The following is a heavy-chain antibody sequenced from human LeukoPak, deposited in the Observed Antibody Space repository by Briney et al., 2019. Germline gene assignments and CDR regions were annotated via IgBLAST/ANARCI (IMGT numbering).Heavy chain of an antibody. V-gene: IGHV5-51*01. Sequence: GESLKISCKGSGYSFTDYWIAWVRQMPGKGLGWVGIIYPGDSDARYSPSFQGQVTISADKPISTVYLQWSSLKASDTAIYYCARPQEMATITSLNYWGQGTLVTVSS. D-gene: IGHD5-24*01. CDR3: ARPQEMATITSLNY. CDR1: GYSFTDYW. J-gene: IGHJ4*02. CDR2: IYPGDSDA.